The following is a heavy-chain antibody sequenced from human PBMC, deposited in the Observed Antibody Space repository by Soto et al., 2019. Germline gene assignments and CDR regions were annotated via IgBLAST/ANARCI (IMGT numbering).Heavy chain of an antibody. V-gene: IGHV3-30-3*01. D-gene: IGHD6-19*01. CDR2: ISYDGSNK. CDR3: ARDPGSGWPPFDY. CDR1: GFTFSSYA. Sequence: QVQLVESGGGVVQPGRSLRLSCAASGFTFSSYAMHWVRQAPGKGLEWVAVISYDGSNKYYADSVKGRFTISRDNSKNTLYLQMNSLRAEDTAVYYCARDPGSGWPPFDYWGQGTLVTVSS. J-gene: IGHJ4*02.